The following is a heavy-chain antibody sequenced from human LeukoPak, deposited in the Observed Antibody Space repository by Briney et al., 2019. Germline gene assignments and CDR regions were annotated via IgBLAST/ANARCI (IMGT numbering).Heavy chain of an antibody. V-gene: IGHV3-30*04. D-gene: IGHD6-13*01. CDR2: ISYDGSNK. CDR3: ARDGLQLVRYYYYGMDV. J-gene: IGHJ6*02. CDR1: GFTFSSYA. Sequence: GGSLRLSCAASGFTFSSYAMHWVRQAPGKGLEWVAVISYDGSNKYYADSVKGRFTISRDNSKNTLYLQMNSLRAEDTAVYYCARDGLQLVRYYYYGMDVWGQGTTVTVSS.